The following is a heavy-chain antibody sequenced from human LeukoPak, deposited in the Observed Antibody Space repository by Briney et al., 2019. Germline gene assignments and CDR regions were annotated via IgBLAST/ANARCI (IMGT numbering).Heavy chain of an antibody. J-gene: IGHJ5*02. CDR2: ISAYNGNT. V-gene: IGHV1-18*01. D-gene: IGHD2-21*02. CDR3: ARGEVMTAIPRWFDP. Sequence: VASVKVSCKASGYTFTSYGISWVRQAPGQGLEWMGWISAYNGNTNYAQKLQGRVTMTTDTSTSTAYMELRSLRSDDTAVYYCARGEVMTAIPRWFDPWGQGTLVTVSS. CDR1: GYTFTSYG.